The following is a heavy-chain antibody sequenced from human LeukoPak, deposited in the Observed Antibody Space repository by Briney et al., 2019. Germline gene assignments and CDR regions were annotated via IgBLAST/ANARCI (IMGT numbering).Heavy chain of an antibody. Sequence: GVSLRLSCAASGFTFSSYSMNWVRQAPGKGLEWVSSISSSSSYIYYADSVKGRFTISRDNATNSLYLQMNSLRAEDTAVYYCARSFGVVTPSHYWGQGTLVTVSS. V-gene: IGHV3-21*01. J-gene: IGHJ4*02. CDR3: ARSFGVVTPSHY. D-gene: IGHD3-3*01. CDR1: GFTFSSYS. CDR2: ISSSSSYI.